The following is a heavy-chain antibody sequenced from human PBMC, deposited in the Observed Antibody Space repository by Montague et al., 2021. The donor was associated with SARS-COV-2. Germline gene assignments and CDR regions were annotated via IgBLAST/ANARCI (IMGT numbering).Heavy chain of an antibody. CDR1: GFTFSSYS. D-gene: IGHD4-17*01. J-gene: IGHJ4*02. CDR2: ISSSSSYI. Sequence: SLSLSCSASGFTFSSYSMNWVRQAPGKGLEWVSSISSSSSYIYYADSVKGRFTISRDNAKNSLYLQMNSLRAEDTAVYYCARELTTVTTSYFDYWGQGTLVTVSS. V-gene: IGHV3-21*01. CDR3: ARELTTVTTSYFDY.